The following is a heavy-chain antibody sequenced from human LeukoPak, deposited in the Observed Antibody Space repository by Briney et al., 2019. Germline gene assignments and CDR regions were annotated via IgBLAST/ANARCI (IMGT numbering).Heavy chain of an antibody. Sequence: PGGSLRLSCAASGFTFSSYGMSWVRQVPGKGLEWVSAISGSGGSTYYADSVKGRFTISRDNSKNTLYLQMNSLRAEDTAVYYCAKSGGTVTRFDPWGQGTLVTVSS. CDR2: ISGSGGST. J-gene: IGHJ5*02. D-gene: IGHD4-17*01. CDR3: AKSGGTVTRFDP. CDR1: GFTFSSYG. V-gene: IGHV3-23*01.